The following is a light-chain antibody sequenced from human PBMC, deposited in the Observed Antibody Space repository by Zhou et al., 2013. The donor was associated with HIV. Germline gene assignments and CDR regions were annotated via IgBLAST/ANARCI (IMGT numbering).Light chain of an antibody. CDR1: QDIREY. CDR2: DAS. V-gene: IGKV1-33*01. J-gene: IGKJ3*01. CDR3: QHYDDFPPMFT. Sequence: DIQMTQSPSSLSASLGDRVTITCQTSQDIREYLDWYQQRPGKVPKLLIHDASNLESGVPSRFSGSGSGTDFTLTISSLQPEDVATYYCQHYDDFPPMFTFGPGTQSGHQT.